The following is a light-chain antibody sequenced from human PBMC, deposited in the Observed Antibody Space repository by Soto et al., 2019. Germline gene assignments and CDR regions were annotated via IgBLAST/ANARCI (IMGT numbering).Light chain of an antibody. CDR3: QQYGSSRT. V-gene: IGKV3-20*01. Sequence: EIVLTQSPGTLSLSPRERATLSCRASQSVSSSYLAWYQPKPGQAPRLLIYGASSRATGFPDRFSGSGSGSDFTLTISRLEPEDFAVYYCQQYGSSRTFGQGTKVEIK. CDR2: GAS. J-gene: IGKJ1*01. CDR1: QSVSSSY.